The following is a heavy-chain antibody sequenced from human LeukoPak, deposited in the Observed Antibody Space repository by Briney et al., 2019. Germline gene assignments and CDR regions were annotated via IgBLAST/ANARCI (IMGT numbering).Heavy chain of an antibody. CDR2: IISSSSTI. J-gene: IGHJ4*02. D-gene: IGHD6-13*01. CDR1: GFTYSGYS. V-gene: IGHV3-48*01. Sequence: PGGSLRLSCAASGFTYSGYSMNWVRQAAGKGLEWGSYIISSSSTIYYADSVKGRFTISRDNAKNSLYLQMNSLRAEDTAVYYCARDRYTRRYFDYWGQGTLVTVSS. CDR3: ARDRYTRRYFDY.